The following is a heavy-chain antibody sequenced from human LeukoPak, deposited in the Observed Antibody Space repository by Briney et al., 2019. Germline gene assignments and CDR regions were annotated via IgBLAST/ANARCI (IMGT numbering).Heavy chain of an antibody. CDR3: AREPSGSGGYDY. CDR2: ISPNSGGT. V-gene: IGHV1-2*02. Sequence: APVKVCCKASGFTFSGYYMHWVRQAPGQGLEWMAWISPNSGGTNYVQKFQGRVTVTRDTSISTDYMEISGLTSDDTALYYCAREPSGSGGYDYWGQGALVTVSS. J-gene: IGHJ4*02. D-gene: IGHD3-10*01. CDR1: GFTFSGYY.